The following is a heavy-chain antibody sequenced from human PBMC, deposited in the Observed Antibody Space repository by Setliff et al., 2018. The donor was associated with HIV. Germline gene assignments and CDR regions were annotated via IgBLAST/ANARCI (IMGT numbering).Heavy chain of an antibody. D-gene: IGHD6-13*01. Sequence: PSETLSLTCTVSGGSISSSSYYWGWIRQPPGKGLEWIGSIYYSGSTYYNPSLKSRVTILVDTSKDQFSLKLGSVTAADTAVYYCARGLGQQPGRFWYFDLWGRGTLVTVSS. CDR1: GGSISSSSYY. CDR2: IYYSGST. J-gene: IGHJ2*01. V-gene: IGHV4-39*07. CDR3: ARGLGQQPGRFWYFDL.